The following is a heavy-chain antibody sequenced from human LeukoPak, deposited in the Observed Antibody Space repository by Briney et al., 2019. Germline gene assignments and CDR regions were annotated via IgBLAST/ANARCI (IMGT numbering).Heavy chain of an antibody. J-gene: IGHJ4*02. V-gene: IGHV1-2*02. D-gene: IGHD6-19*01. Sequence: GASVKVSCKASGYTFTGYYMHWVRQAPGQGLEWMGWINPNSGGTNYAQKFQGRVTMTRDTSISTAYMELSRLRSDDTAVYYCARASLAVAGDFDYWGQGTLVTVSS. CDR2: INPNSGGT. CDR1: GYTFTGYY. CDR3: ARASLAVAGDFDY.